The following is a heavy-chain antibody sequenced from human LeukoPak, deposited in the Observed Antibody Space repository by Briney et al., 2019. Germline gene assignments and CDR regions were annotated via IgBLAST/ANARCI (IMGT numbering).Heavy chain of an antibody. Sequence: PGGSLRLSCAASGFTFSSYAMNWVRQAPGKGLEWVSAIDNSGYITYYADSVKGRLTISRDNSKSTLYLQMNSLRADDTAIYFCARVALSHSNFDNWGQGTLLTVSS. J-gene: IGHJ4*02. CDR2: IDNSGYIT. V-gene: IGHV3-23*01. D-gene: IGHD4-11*01. CDR3: ARVALSHSNFDN. CDR1: GFTFSSYA.